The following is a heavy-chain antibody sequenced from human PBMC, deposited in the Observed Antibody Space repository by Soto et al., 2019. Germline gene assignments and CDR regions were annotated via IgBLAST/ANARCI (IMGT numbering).Heavy chain of an antibody. V-gene: IGHV4-31*03. J-gene: IGHJ4*02. D-gene: IGHD1-1*01. CDR2: IYYSGST. CDR1: GGSISSGGYY. Sequence: PSETLSLTCTVSGGSISSGGYYWSWIRQHPGKGLEWIGYIYYSGSTYYNPSLKSRVTISVDTSKNQFSLKLSSVTAADTAVYYCGGGTEATGQIDYWGQGTLVTVSS. CDR3: GGGTEATGQIDY.